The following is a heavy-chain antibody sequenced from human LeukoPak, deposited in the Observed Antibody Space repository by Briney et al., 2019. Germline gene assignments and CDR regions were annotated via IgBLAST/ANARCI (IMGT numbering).Heavy chain of an antibody. J-gene: IGHJ4*02. CDR2: ISYDGSNK. CDR1: GFTFSSYG. D-gene: IGHD4-23*01. V-gene: IGHV3-30*18. Sequence: PGGSLRLSCAASGFTFSSYGMHWVHQAPGKGLEWVAVISYDGSNKYYADSVKGRFTISRDNSKNTLYLQMNSLRAEDTAVYYCAKGGGSSFKGIYFDYWGQGTLVTVSS. CDR3: AKGGGSSFKGIYFDY.